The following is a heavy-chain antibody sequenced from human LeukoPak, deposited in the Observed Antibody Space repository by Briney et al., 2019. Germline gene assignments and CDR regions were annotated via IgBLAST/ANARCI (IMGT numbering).Heavy chain of an antibody. CDR3: ARDLVTVTKGFDI. J-gene: IGHJ3*02. CDR1: GDSFSSHY. D-gene: IGHD4-17*01. Sequence: SETLSLTCAVSGDSFSSHYWTWIRQPPGRGLEWIGYISYIGTTNYDPSLKSRVTISIDTSKNQFSLKLSSVTTADTAVYYCARDLVTVTKGFDIWGLGTMVSVSS. V-gene: IGHV4-59*11. CDR2: ISYIGTT.